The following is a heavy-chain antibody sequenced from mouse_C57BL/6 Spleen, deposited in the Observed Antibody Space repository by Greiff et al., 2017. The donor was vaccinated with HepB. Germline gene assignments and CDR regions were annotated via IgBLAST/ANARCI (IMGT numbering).Heavy chain of an antibody. CDR1: GYTFTSYW. CDR3: ARRDYYGSSYDWYFDV. CDR2: IDPNSGGT. J-gene: IGHJ1*03. D-gene: IGHD1-1*01. Sequence: QVQLQQPGAELVKPGASVKLSCKASGYTFTSYWMHWVKQRPGRGLEWIGRIDPNSGGTKYNQKLKSKATLTVDKPSSTAYMQLSSLTSEDSAVYYCARRDYYGSSYDWYFDVWGTGTTVTVSS. V-gene: IGHV1-72*01.